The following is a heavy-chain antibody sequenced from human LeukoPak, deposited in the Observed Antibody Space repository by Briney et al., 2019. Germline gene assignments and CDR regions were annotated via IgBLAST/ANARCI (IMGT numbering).Heavy chain of an antibody. CDR2: IYTSGST. CDR3: ARESLGPPYYFDY. CDR1: GGSISSGSDY. Sequence: SQTLSLTCNVSGGSISSGSDYWSWIRQPAGKGLEWIGRIYTSGSTNYNSSLKSRVTISVDTSKNQFSLKLTSVTAADTAVYYCARESLGPPYYFDYWGQGTLVTVSS. D-gene: IGHD1-26*01. J-gene: IGHJ4*02. V-gene: IGHV4-61*02.